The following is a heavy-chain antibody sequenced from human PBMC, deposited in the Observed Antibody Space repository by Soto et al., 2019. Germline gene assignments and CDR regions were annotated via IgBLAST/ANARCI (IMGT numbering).Heavy chain of an antibody. Sequence: PGGSLRLSCVASGFTLRNYWMAWVRQTPGKGLEFVANIRQDGDEINYVDSVKGRFTISRDNAKNSLFLQMSSLRDEDTAVYYCGTDEWGGAFDIGGQGTMVTVSS. CDR2: IRQDGDEI. CDR1: GFTLRNYW. J-gene: IGHJ3*02. D-gene: IGHD3-10*01. CDR3: GTDEWGGAFDI. V-gene: IGHV3-7*04.